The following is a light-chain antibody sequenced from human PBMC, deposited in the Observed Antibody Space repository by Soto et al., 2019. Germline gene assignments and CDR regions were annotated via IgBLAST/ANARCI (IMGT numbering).Light chain of an antibody. J-gene: IGLJ1*01. V-gene: IGLV2-14*01. CDR1: TSDVGGYDY. Sequence: QAALTQPASVSGSPVQSITISCTGTTSDVGGYDYVSWYQQHPGKAPKLLIFEVSSRPSGVSSRFSGSRSANSASLTISGLQAEDEADYYCSSFTTSSTYVFGTGTKVTVL. CDR3: SSFTTSSTYV. CDR2: EVS.